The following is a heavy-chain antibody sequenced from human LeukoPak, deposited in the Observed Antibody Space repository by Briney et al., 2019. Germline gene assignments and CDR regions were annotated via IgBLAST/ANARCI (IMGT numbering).Heavy chain of an antibody. J-gene: IGHJ4*02. D-gene: IGHD3-22*01. CDR2: IRYDGSNK. CDR3: ARDNCDSSGYGIDY. V-gene: IGHV3-30*02. CDR1: GFTFSSYG. Sequence: GGSLLLSCAASGFTFSSYGMHWVRQAPGKGLEGVAFIRYDGSNKYYADSVKGRFTISRDNSKNTLYLQMNSLRAEDTAVYYCARDNCDSSGYGIDYWGQGTLVTVSS.